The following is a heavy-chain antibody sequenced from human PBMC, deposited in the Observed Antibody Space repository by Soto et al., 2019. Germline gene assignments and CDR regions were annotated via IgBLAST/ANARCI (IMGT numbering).Heavy chain of an antibody. CDR2: INAGNGNT. Sequence: ASVKVSCKASGYTFTSYAMHWVRQAPGQRLEWMGWINAGNGNTKYSQKFQGRVTITRDTSASTAYMELSSLRSEDTAVYYCARDSPAAAMIPDYMDVWGKGTTVTVSS. J-gene: IGHJ6*03. CDR3: ARDSPAAAMIPDYMDV. V-gene: IGHV1-3*01. CDR1: GYTFTSYA. D-gene: IGHD2-2*01.